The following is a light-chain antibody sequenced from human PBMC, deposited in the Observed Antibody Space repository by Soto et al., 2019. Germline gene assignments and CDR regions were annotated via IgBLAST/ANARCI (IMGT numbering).Light chain of an antibody. CDR2: DNN. CDR3: QSYDSRLSGYYV. CDR1: SSNIGAGYD. J-gene: IGLJ1*01. V-gene: IGLV1-40*01. Sequence: QSVLTQPPSVSGAPGQRVTISCTGSSSNIGAGYDVHWYQHLPGTAPKLLIYDNNNRPSGVPDRFSGSKSGTSASLAITGLQAEDEADHYCQSYDSRLSGYYVFGSGTKLTVL.